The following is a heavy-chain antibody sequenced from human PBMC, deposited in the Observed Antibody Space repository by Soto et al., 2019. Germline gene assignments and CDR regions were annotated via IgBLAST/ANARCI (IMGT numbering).Heavy chain of an antibody. Sequence: ASVKVSCKASGYTFTGYYIHWVRQAPGQGLEWMGWINPNSGASKDAQKFQGRISMTRDTSISTVYMELSSLRSDDTAVYYCARVMTTVTTGELDPWGQGTLLTVSS. J-gene: IGHJ5*02. V-gene: IGHV1-2*02. D-gene: IGHD4-17*01. CDR2: INPNSGAS. CDR3: ARVMTTVTTGELDP. CDR1: GYTFTGYY.